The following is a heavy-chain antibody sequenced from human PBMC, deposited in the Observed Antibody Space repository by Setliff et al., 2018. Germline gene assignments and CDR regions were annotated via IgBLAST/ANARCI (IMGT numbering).Heavy chain of an antibody. CDR1: GGSISSHY. Sequence: SETLSLTCTVSGGSISSHYWSWIRQPPGKGLEWIGSIYYSGSTNYNPSLKSRAIIALDTSKNQFFLRLSSVTAADTAVYYCAREGGSSGYRVYYFDYWGQGTLVTVSS. D-gene: IGHD3-22*01. CDR2: IYYSGST. CDR3: AREGGSSGYRVYYFDY. V-gene: IGHV4-59*11. J-gene: IGHJ4*02.